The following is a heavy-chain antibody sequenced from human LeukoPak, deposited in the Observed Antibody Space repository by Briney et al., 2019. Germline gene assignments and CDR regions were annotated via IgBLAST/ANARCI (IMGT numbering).Heavy chain of an antibody. D-gene: IGHD3-3*01. V-gene: IGHV4-30-2*01. J-gene: IGHJ4*02. Sequence: SETLSLTCAVSGGSISSGGYSWSWIRQPPGKGLEWIGYIYHSGSTYYNPSLKSRVTISVDTSKNQFSLKLSSVTAADTAVYYCATYYYDFWSGPSEIYYFDYWGQGTLVTVSS. CDR1: GGSISSGGYS. CDR3: ATYYYDFWSGPSEIYYFDY. CDR2: IYHSGST.